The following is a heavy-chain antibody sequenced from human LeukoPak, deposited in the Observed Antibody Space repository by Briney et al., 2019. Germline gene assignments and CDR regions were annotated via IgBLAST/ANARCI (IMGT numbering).Heavy chain of an antibody. CDR3: ARYYSHTSAWSEGGLDQ. CDR2: IWYDGSKK. D-gene: IGHD6-19*01. Sequence: SLRLSCAASGFTFSTFGMHWVRQAPAKGPEWVAVIWYDGSKKYYIDFAEGRFTISIDNSRNTLYLQMNSLRAEDTAVYYCARYYSHTSAWSEGGLDQWGQGTLVTVSS. J-gene: IGHJ4*02. V-gene: IGHV3-33*01. CDR1: GFTFSTFG.